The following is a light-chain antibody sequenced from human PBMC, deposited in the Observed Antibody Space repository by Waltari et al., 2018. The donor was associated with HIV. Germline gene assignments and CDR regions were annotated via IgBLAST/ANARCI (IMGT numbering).Light chain of an antibody. CDR2: DVT. V-gene: IGLV2-11*01. CDR1: SCDVGGYSY. Sequence: QSALTQPRSVSGSPGQSVTISCPDTSCDVGGYSYVSWYPHHPNKGPKLLIYDVTKRPSGVPDRFSGSKSGNTASLTISGLQAEDEADYYCCSYADTYFVLFGGRTTLTVL. CDR3: CSYADTYFVL. J-gene: IGLJ2*01.